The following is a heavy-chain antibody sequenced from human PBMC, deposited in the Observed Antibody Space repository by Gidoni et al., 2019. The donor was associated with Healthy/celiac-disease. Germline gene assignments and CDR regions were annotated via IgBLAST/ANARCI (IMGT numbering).Heavy chain of an antibody. CDR1: GFTFSSYE. CDR2: ISSSGSTI. CDR3: ARDVTYDPGRFRFDP. D-gene: IGHD1-1*01. V-gene: IGHV3-48*03. Sequence: EVQLVESGGGLVQPGGSLRLSCAASGFTFSSYEMNWVRQAPGKGLEWVSYISSSGSTIYYADSVKGRFTISRDNAKNSLYLQMNSLRAEDTAVYYCARDVTYDPGRFRFDPWGQGTLVTVSS. J-gene: IGHJ5*02.